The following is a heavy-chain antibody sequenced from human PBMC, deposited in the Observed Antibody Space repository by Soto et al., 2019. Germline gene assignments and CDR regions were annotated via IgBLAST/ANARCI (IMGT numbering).Heavy chain of an antibody. CDR3: ARQGDGLFDY. CDR2: IYYSGST. D-gene: IGHD3-16*01. Sequence: PSETLSLTCTVSGGSISSSSYYWGWIRQSPGKGLEWIGSIYYSGSTYYNPSLKSRVTISVDTSKNQFSLKLSSVTAADTAVYCCARQGDGLFDYWGQGTLVTVSS. CDR1: GGSISSSSYY. J-gene: IGHJ4*02. V-gene: IGHV4-39*01.